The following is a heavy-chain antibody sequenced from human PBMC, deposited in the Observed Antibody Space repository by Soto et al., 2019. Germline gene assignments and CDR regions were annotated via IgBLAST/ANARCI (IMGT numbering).Heavy chain of an antibody. J-gene: IGHJ4*02. CDR3: ARCYRLLLSVIPRLDR. CDR1: GFNFSTYN. V-gene: IGHV3-48*02. CDR2: IDPGSDTI. Sequence: GGVLRLSCEVSGFNFSTYNMNLVRQAPGKGPEWISYIDPGSDTIYYADSVKGRFTISRDNAKNSLYLQMHNLRHEDTAVYYCARCYRLLLSVIPRLDRWGQGTMVTVSS. D-gene: IGHD3-16*01.